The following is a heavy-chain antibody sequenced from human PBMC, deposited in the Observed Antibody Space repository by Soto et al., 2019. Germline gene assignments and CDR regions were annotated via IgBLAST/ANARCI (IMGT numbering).Heavy chain of an antibody. CDR2: IYSGGST. J-gene: IGHJ4*02. CDR1: GFTVSSNY. V-gene: IGHV3-53*01. D-gene: IGHD3-22*01. CDR3: ARNYYDSGGGFDY. Sequence: EVQLVESGGGLIQPGGSLRLSCAASGFTVSSNYMSWVRQAPGKGLEWVSVIYSGGSTYYADSVKGRFTISRDNSKNTLDLQMNSLRAEGTAVYYWARNYYDSGGGFDYWGQGTLVTVSS.